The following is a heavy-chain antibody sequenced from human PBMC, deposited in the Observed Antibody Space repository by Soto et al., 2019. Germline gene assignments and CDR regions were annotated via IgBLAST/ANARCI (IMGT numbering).Heavy chain of an antibody. V-gene: IGHV1-69*13. CDR1: GGTFSSYA. CDR2: IIPIFGTA. J-gene: IGHJ4*02. D-gene: IGHD2-15*01. CDR3: ARAFSGWFRFDY. Sequence: SVKVSCKASGGTFSSYAISWVRQAPGQGLEWMGGIIPIFGTANYAQKFQGRVTITADESTSTAYMELSSLRSEDTAVYYCARAFSGWFRFDYWGQGTLVTVSS.